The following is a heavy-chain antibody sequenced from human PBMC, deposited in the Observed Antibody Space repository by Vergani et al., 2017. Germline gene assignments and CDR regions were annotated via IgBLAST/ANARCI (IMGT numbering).Heavy chain of an antibody. V-gene: IGHV3-23*01. D-gene: IGHD5-12*01. CDR1: GFIFSDYG. CDR3: AKKWLTNEEVDS. CDR2: ISAGGEST. Sequence: EVQLLQSEGAVVQPGGSLRLSCVASGFIFSDYGMTWVRQAPGRGLEWVSAISAGGESTFYADSVKGRFIISRDNSKNTVYLQMKSLRAEDTAVYYCAKKWLTNEEVDSWGQGTLVTVSS. J-gene: IGHJ4*02.